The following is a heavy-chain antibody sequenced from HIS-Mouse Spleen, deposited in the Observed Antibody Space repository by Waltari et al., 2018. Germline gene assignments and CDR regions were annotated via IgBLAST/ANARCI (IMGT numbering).Heavy chain of an antibody. Sequence: QLQLQESGPGLVKPSETLSLTCTVSGGSLSSSSYYRGWIRQPPGKGLVWIGSNYYSGSTYYNPSLKSRVTISVDTSKNQFSLKLSSVTAADTAVYYCARVPGDYSGAFDIWGQGTMVTVSS. V-gene: IGHV4-39*07. CDR2: NYYSGST. D-gene: IGHD4-17*01. CDR3: ARVPGDYSGAFDI. CDR1: GGSLSSSSYY. J-gene: IGHJ3*02.